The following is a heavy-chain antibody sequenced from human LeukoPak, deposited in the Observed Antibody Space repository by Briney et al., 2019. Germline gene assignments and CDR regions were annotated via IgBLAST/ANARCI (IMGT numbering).Heavy chain of an antibody. CDR1: GGSFSGYY. CDR2: INHSGST. J-gene: IGHJ6*03. V-gene: IGHV4-34*01. D-gene: IGHD3-9*01. CDR3: ARDLDDYDILTGYYIYYYMDV. Sequence: SETLSLTCAVYGGSFSGYYWSWIRQPPGKGLEWIGEINHSGSTNYNPSLKSRVTISVDTSKNQFSLKLSSVTAADTAVYYCARDLDDYDILTGYYIYYYMDVWGKGTTVTVSS.